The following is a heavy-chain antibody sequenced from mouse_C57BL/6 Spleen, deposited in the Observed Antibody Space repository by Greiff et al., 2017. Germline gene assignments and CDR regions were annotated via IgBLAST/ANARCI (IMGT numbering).Heavy chain of an antibody. J-gene: IGHJ4*01. CDR3: ARALFAMDY. V-gene: IGHV3-6*01. CDR2: ISYDGSN. Sequence: EVQLVESGPGLVKPSQSLSLTCSVTGYSIPSGYYWNWIRQFPGNKLEWMGYISYDGSNNYKPSLKNRISITRDTSKNQFFLKLNSVTTEDTATYYCARALFAMDYWGQGTSVTVAS. D-gene: IGHD1-1*02. CDR1: GYSIPSGYY.